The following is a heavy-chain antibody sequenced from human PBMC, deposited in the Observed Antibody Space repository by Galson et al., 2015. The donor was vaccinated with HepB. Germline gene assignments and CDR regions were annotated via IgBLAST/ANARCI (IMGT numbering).Heavy chain of an antibody. J-gene: IGHJ4*02. CDR3: AKASLYCSGGSCYLDY. D-gene: IGHD2-15*01. Sequence: SLRLSCAASGFTFDDYAMHWVRQAPGKGLEWVSGISWNSGSIGYADSVKGRFTISRDNAKNSLYLQMNSLRAEDTALYYCAKASLYCSGGSCYLDYWGQGTLVTVSS. V-gene: IGHV3-9*01. CDR2: ISWNSGSI. CDR1: GFTFDDYA.